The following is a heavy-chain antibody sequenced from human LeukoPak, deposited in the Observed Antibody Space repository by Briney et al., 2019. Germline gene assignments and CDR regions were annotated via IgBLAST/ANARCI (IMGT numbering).Heavy chain of an antibody. V-gene: IGHV1-46*01. D-gene: IGHD3-10*01. CDR3: ARDHGSGVFDY. Sequence: ASVKVSCKASGYTFTSYYMHWVRQAPGQGPEWMGIINPSGGSTSYAQKFQGRVTMTRDTSTSTVYMELSSLRSEDTAVYYCARDHGSGVFDYWGQGTLVTVSS. CDR2: INPSGGST. CDR1: GYTFTSYY. J-gene: IGHJ4*02.